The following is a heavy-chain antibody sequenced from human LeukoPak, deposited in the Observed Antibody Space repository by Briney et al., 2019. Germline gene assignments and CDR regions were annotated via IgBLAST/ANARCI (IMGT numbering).Heavy chain of an antibody. V-gene: IGHV4-59*01. CDR1: GGSLSSFY. J-gene: IGHJ1*01. Sequence: SGTLSLTCTVSGGSLSSFYWSWIRQPPGKGLEWIGYIYYSGSTNYNPPLTSRVTISVDTSKNQFSLKLSSVAAADTAVYYCAQKAPYSPAYSQHWGQGTLVTVSS. CDR3: AQKAPYSPAYSQH. D-gene: IGHD2-15*01. CDR2: IYYSGST.